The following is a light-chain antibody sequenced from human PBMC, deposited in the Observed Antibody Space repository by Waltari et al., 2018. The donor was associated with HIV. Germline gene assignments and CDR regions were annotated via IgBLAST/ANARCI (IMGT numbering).Light chain of an antibody. CDR2: CAS. V-gene: IGKV3-20*01. CDR3: PQYGRVPQT. J-gene: IGKJ1*01. CDR1: QSINSTY. Sequence: EIVLTKSPGTLSLSPGERATLSCRASQSINSTYFAWHQQKPGQAPRLLIYCASTRANCIPDRFSGSGSGTDFTLTMCRLEPEEFSVYYCPQYGRVPQTFGQGTKVEIK.